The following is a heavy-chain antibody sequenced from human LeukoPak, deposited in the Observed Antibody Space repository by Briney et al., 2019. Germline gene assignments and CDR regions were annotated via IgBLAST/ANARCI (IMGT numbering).Heavy chain of an antibody. CDR2: ISNNGGYT. Sequence: PGGSLRLSCAASGFTFSSSAMSWVRQAPGKGLEWVSAISNNGGYTYYADSVQGRFTISRDNSKSTLCLQMNSLRAEDTAVYYCAKVTSRWLPLEWYFDLWGRGTLVTVSS. V-gene: IGHV3-23*01. CDR1: GFTFSSSA. CDR3: AKVTSRWLPLEWYFDL. D-gene: IGHD5-24*01. J-gene: IGHJ2*01.